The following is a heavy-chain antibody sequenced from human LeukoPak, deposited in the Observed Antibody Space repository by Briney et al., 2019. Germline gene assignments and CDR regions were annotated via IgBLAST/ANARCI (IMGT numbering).Heavy chain of an antibody. CDR3: TTDVVEYQLLLSFDY. CDR1: GFTFSNAW. Sequence: PGGSLRLSCAASGFTFSNAWMSWVRQAPGKGLEWVGRIKSKTDGGTTDYAAPVKGRFTISRDDSKNTLYLQMNSLKTEDTAVYYCTTDVVEYQLLLSFDYWGQGTLVTVSS. V-gene: IGHV3-15*01. CDR2: IKSKTDGGTT. D-gene: IGHD2-2*01. J-gene: IGHJ4*02.